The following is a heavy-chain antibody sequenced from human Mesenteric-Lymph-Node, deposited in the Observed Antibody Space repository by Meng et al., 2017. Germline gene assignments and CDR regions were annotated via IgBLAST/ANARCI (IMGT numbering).Heavy chain of an antibody. Sequence: QVQLVGAGGGLAKPGGSLGLSCTASGFTFSHHYMTWVRQAPGKGLEWISYISASGSPKTYAGSVEGRFTIYRDNARNSMYLEMNSLRAEDTAVYYCAKHRSGSYTFDYWDRGSLVTVSS. V-gene: IGHV3-11*01. CDR2: ISASGSPK. D-gene: IGHD1-26*01. CDR3: AKHRSGSYTFDY. CDR1: GFTFSHHY. J-gene: IGHJ4*02.